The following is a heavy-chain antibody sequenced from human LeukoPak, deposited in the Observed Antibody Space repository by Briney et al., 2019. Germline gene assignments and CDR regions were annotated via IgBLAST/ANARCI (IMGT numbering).Heavy chain of an antibody. CDR1: GGSISSNNW. J-gene: IGHJ6*02. Sequence: SETLSLTCAVSGGSISSNNWWGWVRQPPGKGLEWIGYIYHSGSTYYNPSLKSRVTISVDRSKNQFSLKLSSVTAADTAVYYCAAWANYYYYGMDVWGQGTTVTVSS. CDR2: IYHSGST. V-gene: IGHV4-4*02. D-gene: IGHD7-27*01. CDR3: AAWANYYYYGMDV.